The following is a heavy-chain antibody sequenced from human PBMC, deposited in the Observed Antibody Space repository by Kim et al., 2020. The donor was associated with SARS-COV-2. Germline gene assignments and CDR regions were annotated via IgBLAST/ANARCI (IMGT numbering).Heavy chain of an antibody. J-gene: IGHJ5*02. CDR2: IYYTGST. CDR1: GGSVGSGGYY. CDR3: ARVGLAAHWFDP. V-gene: IGHV4-61*08. D-gene: IGHD2-15*01. Sequence: SETLSLTCSVYGGSVGSGGYYWSWIRQPPGKGLDWMGDIYYTGSTNYNRSLKSRLTMSVDTSKNQFSLKLSSVTAADTAVYYCARVGLAAHWFDPWGQGTLVTVSS.